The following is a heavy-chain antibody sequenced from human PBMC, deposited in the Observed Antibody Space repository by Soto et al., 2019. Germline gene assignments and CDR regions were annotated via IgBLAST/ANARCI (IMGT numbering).Heavy chain of an antibody. CDR1: GGTFSSYA. J-gene: IGHJ4*02. CDR2: IIPIFGTA. CDR3: ARERFTMSPGEGYFDY. V-gene: IGHV1-69*01. Sequence: QVQLVQSGAEVKKPGSSVKVSCKASGGTFSSYAISWVRQAPGQGLEWMGGIIPIFGTANYAQKFQGRVTITADESTRTGYMELSSLRSEDTAVYYGARERFTMSPGEGYFDYWGQGTLVTVSS. D-gene: IGHD3-10*02.